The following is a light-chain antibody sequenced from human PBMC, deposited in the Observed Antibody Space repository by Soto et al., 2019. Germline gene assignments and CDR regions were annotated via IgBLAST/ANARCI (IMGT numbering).Light chain of an antibody. CDR3: QQYNGWPPRT. V-gene: IGKV3-15*01. CDR2: DAS. J-gene: IGKJ1*01. Sequence: EIVMTQSPATLSVSPGERATLSCRASQSVSSNLAWYQQKPGQAPRLLIYDASTRATGVPARFSGSGSGTDFTLTISSLQSEDFAVYYCQQYNGWPPRTFCQGTKVEIK. CDR1: QSVSSN.